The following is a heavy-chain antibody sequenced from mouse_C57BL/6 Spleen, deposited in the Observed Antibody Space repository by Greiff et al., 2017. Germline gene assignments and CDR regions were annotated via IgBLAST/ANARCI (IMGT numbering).Heavy chain of an antibody. Sequence: QVQLKQSGAELARPGASVKLSCKASGYTFTSYGISWVKQRTGQGLEWIGEIYPRSGNTYYNEKFKGKATLTADKSSSKAYMELRSLTSEDSAVYFCARMTAQASYFDYWGQGTTLTVSS. CDR3: ARMTAQASYFDY. CDR2: IYPRSGNT. CDR1: GYTFTSYG. V-gene: IGHV1-81*01. D-gene: IGHD3-2*02. J-gene: IGHJ2*01.